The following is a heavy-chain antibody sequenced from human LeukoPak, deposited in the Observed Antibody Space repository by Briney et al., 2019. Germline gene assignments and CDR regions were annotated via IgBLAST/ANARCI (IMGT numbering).Heavy chain of an antibody. Sequence: SETLSLTCTVSGGSISSYYWSWIRQPPGKGLEWIGYIYTSGSTNYNPSLKSRVTMSVDTSKNQFSLKLSSVTAADTAVYYCARTMGYSNYVSWFDPWGQGTLVTVSS. CDR1: GGSISSYY. J-gene: IGHJ5*02. D-gene: IGHD4-11*01. CDR3: ARTMGYSNYVSWFDP. CDR2: IYTSGST. V-gene: IGHV4-4*09.